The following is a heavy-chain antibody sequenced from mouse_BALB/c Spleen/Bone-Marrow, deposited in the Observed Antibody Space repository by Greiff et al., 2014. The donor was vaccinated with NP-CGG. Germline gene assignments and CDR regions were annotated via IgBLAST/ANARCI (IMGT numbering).Heavy chain of an antibody. D-gene: IGHD1-2*01. Sequence: EVHLVESGPELVKPGASVKMSCKASGYTFTSYVMHWVKQKPGQGLEWIGYINPYNDGTKYNEKFKGKATLTSDKSSSTAYMELSSLTSEDSAVYYCARCQFITTAAWFAYWGQGTLVTVSA. CDR1: GYTFTSYV. CDR2: INPYNDGT. CDR3: ARCQFITTAAWFAY. V-gene: IGHV1-14*01. J-gene: IGHJ3*01.